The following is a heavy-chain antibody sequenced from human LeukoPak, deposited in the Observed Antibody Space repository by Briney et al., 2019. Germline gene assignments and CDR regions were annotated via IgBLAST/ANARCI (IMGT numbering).Heavy chain of an antibody. CDR2: ISGSGGST. CDR1: GFTFSSYA. J-gene: IGHJ4*02. CDR3: AKESTGSYYYDSSGYPSPYYFDY. Sequence: GGSLRLSCAASGFTFSSYAMSWVRQAPGKGLEWVSAISGSGGSTYYADSVKGRFTISRDNSKNTLYLQMNSLRAEDTAVYYCAKESTGSYYYDSSGYPSPYYFDYWGQGTLVTVSS. V-gene: IGHV3-23*01. D-gene: IGHD3-22*01.